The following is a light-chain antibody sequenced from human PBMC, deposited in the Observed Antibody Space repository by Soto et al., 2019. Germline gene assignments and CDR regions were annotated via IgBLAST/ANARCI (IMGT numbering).Light chain of an antibody. CDR2: DAS. CDR3: QQYNSYSRT. CDR1: QSISSW. J-gene: IGKJ1*01. V-gene: IGKV1-5*01. Sequence: DIPMTQSPSTLSASVGDRVTITCRASQSISSWLAWYQQKPGKAPKLLIYDASSLESGVPSRFSGSGSGTEFTLTISSLQPDDFATYYCQQYNSYSRTFGQGTNVEIK.